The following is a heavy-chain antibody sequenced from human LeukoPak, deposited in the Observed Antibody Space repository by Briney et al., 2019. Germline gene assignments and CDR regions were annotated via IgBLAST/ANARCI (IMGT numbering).Heavy chain of an antibody. J-gene: IGHJ4*02. Sequence: ASVKVSCKASGYTFTSCYMHWVRQAPGQGLEWMGIINPSGGSTSYAQKFQGRVTMTRDTSTSTVYMELSSLRPEDTAVYYCARGEYDILTGYYNYFDYWGQGTLATVSS. CDR2: INPSGGST. V-gene: IGHV1-46*01. D-gene: IGHD3-9*01. CDR3: ARGEYDILTGYYNYFDY. CDR1: GYTFTSCY.